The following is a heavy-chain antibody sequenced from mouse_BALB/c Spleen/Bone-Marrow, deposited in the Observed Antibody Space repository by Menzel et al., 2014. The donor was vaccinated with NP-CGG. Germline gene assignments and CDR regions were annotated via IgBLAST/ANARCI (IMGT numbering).Heavy chain of an antibody. V-gene: IGHV4-1*02. J-gene: IGHJ3*01. D-gene: IGHD2-3*01. CDR2: INPDSSTI. CDR3: ARLGYYGGFAY. CDR1: GFAFSGFW. Sequence: EVQLVESGGGLVQPGRSLKLSCAASGFAFSGFWMGWVRQAPGKGLEWIGEINPDSSTINYTPSLKDRFIISRDNAKNTLYLQMSKVRSEDTALYYCARLGYYGGFAYWGQGTLVTVSA.